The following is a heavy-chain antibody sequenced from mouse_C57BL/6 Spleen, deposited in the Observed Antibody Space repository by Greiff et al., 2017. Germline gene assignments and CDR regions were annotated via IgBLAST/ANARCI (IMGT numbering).Heavy chain of an antibody. D-gene: IGHD3-2*02. CDR1: GFTFSSYA. J-gene: IGHJ4*01. CDR2: ISDGGSYT. Sequence: DVMLVESGGGLVKPGGSLKLSCAASGFTFSSYAMSWVRQTPEKRLEWVATISDGGSYTYYPDNVKGRFTISRDNAKNNLYLQMSHLKSEDTAMYYCARETAAQATFYAMDYWGQGTSVTVSS. V-gene: IGHV5-4*01. CDR3: ARETAAQATFYAMDY.